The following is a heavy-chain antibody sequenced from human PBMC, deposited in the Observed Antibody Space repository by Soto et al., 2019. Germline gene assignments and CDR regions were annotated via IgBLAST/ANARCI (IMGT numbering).Heavy chain of an antibody. CDR3: ARTRGDSSGYYPYYSHFYGMDV. CDR2: ISSSGSTI. V-gene: IGHV3-11*01. J-gene: IGHJ6*02. D-gene: IGHD3-22*01. Sequence: GGSLRLSCAASGFTFSDYYMSWIRQAPGKGLEWVSYISSSGSTIYYADSVKGRFTISRDNAKNSLYLQMNSLRAEDTAVYYCARTRGDSSGYYPYYSHFYGMDVWGQGTMVTVSS. CDR1: GFTFSDYY.